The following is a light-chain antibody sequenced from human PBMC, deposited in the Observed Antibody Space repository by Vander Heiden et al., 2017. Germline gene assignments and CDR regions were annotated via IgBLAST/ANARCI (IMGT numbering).Light chain of an antibody. CDR1: QSIDSS. CDR2: TAY. CDR3: QQSHSAPYT. V-gene: IGKV1-39*01. J-gene: IGKJ2*01. Sequence: IQTAQSTSSPSASIGDRVTITCQTNQSIDSSLNWFQQKPGKAPELLIYTAYSLQSGVPSRFTGSGSATEFTLTISSLQAEDFATYFCQQSHSAPYTFGQGTKVEMK.